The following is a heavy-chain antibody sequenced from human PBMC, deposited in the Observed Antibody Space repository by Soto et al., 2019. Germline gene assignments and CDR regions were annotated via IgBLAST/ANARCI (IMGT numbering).Heavy chain of an antibody. CDR1: GFTFSSYG. Sequence: GGSLRLSCAASGFTFSSYGMHWVRQAPGKGLEWVAVIWYDGSNKYYADSVKGRFTISRDNSKNTLYLQMNSLRAEDTAGYYCARDGETGRYSSSWYGYQGGDYYMDVWGKGTTVTVSS. V-gene: IGHV3-33*01. J-gene: IGHJ6*03. CDR3: ARDGETGRYSSSWYGYQGGDYYMDV. CDR2: IWYDGSNK. D-gene: IGHD6-13*01.